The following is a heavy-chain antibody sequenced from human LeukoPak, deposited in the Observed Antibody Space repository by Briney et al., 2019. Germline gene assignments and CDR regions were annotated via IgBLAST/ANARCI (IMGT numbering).Heavy chain of an antibody. V-gene: IGHV1-69*13. J-gene: IGHJ4*02. D-gene: IGHD2-21*01. CDR2: IIPIFGTA. CDR1: GGTFSSYA. Sequence: ASVKVSCKASGGTFSSYAISWVRQAPGQGLEWMGGIIPIFGTANYAQKFQGRVTITADESTSTAYMELSSLRSEDTAVYYCARQSYCGGDCWYYFDYWGQGTLVTVSS. CDR3: ARQSYCGGDCWYYFDY.